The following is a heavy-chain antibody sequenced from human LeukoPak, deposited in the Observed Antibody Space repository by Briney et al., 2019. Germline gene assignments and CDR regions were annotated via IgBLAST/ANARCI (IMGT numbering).Heavy chain of an antibody. Sequence: SETLSLTCAVSGGSISSYYWSWIRQPPGKGLEWIGYIYYSGSTNYNPSLKSRVTISVDTSKNQFSLKLSSVTAADTAVYYCARGPRIQLWLFRWGQGTLDTVSS. CDR1: GGSISSYY. CDR3: ARGPRIQLWLFR. V-gene: IGHV4-59*08. CDR2: IYYSGST. D-gene: IGHD5-18*01. J-gene: IGHJ4*02.